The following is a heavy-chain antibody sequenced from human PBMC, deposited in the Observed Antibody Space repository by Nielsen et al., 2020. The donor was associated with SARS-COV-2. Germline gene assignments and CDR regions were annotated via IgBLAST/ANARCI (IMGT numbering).Heavy chain of an antibody. D-gene: IGHD2-21*01. Sequence: SETLSLTCSVSGGSISNSRNYWGWIRQPPGKGLEWIGDIYFSGKTYYAPSLKSRVTISVVTSQNQVSLKLSSVTAADTAVYYCARKRGGALAGSFDYWGQGTLVTVSS. CDR1: GGSISNSRNY. V-gene: IGHV4-39*01. J-gene: IGHJ4*02. CDR3: ARKRGGALAGSFDY. CDR2: IYFSGKT.